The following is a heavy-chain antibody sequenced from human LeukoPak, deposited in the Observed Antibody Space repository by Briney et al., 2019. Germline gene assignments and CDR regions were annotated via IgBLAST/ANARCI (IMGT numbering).Heavy chain of an antibody. CDR2: INPSGGST. Sequence: ASVKVSCKASGYTFTSYDINWVRQAPGQGLEWMGIINPSGGSTSYAQKFQGRVTMTRDTSTSTVYMELSSLRSEDTAVYYCARDMFGEQHYYYYYMDVWGKGTTVTISS. CDR1: GYTFTSYD. D-gene: IGHD3-10*02. J-gene: IGHJ6*03. V-gene: IGHV1-46*01. CDR3: ARDMFGEQHYYYYYMDV.